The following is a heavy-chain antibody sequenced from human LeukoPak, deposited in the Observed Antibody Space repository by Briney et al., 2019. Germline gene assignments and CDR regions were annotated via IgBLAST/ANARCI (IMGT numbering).Heavy chain of an antibody. V-gene: IGHV4-39*07. J-gene: IGHJ4*02. CDR2: IYYSGST. Sequence: SETLSLTCTVSGGSIGSSSYYWGWIRQPPGKGLEWIGSIYYSGSTYYNPSLKSRVTISVDTSKNQFSLKLSSVTAADTAVYYCARDSVGAFDYWGQGTLVTVSS. D-gene: IGHD1-26*01. CDR3: ARDSVGAFDY. CDR1: GGSIGSSSYY.